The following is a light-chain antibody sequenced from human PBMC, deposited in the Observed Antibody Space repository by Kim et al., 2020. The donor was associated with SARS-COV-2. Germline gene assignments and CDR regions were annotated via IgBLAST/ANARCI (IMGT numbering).Light chain of an antibody. CDR3: QSYDSSLSGYV. J-gene: IGLJ1*01. Sequence: RFTISCTGSSSNIGAGYDVHWSQQLPGTAPKLLIYGNSNRPSGVPDRFSGSKSGTSASLAITGLQAEDEADYYCQSYDSSLSGYVFGTGTKVTVL. CDR2: GNS. CDR1: SSNIGAGYD. V-gene: IGLV1-40*01.